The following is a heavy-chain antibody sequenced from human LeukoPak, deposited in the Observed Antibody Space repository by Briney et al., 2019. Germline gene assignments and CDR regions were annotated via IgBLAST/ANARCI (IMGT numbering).Heavy chain of an antibody. D-gene: IGHD6-13*01. CDR2: ISSNGGST. J-gene: IGHJ4*02. CDR3: VKAYSSSWYFPGY. V-gene: IGHV3-64D*06. CDR1: GFTFSTYS. Sequence: PGGSLRLSCAASGFTFSTYSMNWVRQAPGKGLEYVSAISSNGGSTYYADSVKGRFTISRDNSKNTLYLQMSSLRAEDTAVYYCVKAYSSSWYFPGYWGQGTLVTVSS.